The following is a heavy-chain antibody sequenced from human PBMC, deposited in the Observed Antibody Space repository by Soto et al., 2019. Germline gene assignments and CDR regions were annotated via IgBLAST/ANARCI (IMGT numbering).Heavy chain of an antibody. CDR2: TSAYNGNT. Sequence: ASVKVSCKASGYTFTSYGISWVRQAPGQGLEWTGWTSAYNGNTNYAQKLQGRVTMTTDTSTSTAYMELRSLRSDDTAVYYCARDQCSXGSCYSGKTYYYYGMDVWGQGTTVTVSS. D-gene: IGHD2-15*01. CDR3: ARDQCSXGSCYSGKTYYYYGMDV. V-gene: IGHV1-18*01. CDR1: GYTFTSYG. J-gene: IGHJ6*02.